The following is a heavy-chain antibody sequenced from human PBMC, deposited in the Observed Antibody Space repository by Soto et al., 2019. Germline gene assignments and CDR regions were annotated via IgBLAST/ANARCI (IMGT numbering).Heavy chain of an antibody. CDR1: GGSISSYY. Sequence: SETLSLTCTVSGGSISSYYWSWIRQPPGKGLEWIGYIYYSGSTNYNPSLKSRVTISVDTSKNQFSLKLNSVTAADTAVYYCARVPTGDYDYIWGSYRYRYFDYWGQGTLVTVSS. V-gene: IGHV4-59*01. D-gene: IGHD3-16*02. CDR2: IYYSGST. CDR3: ARVPTGDYDYIWGSYRYRYFDY. J-gene: IGHJ4*02.